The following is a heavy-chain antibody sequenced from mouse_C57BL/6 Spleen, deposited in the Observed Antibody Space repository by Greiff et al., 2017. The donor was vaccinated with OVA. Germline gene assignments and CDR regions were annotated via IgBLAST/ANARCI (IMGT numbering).Heavy chain of an antibody. CDR2: ISSGSSTI. J-gene: IGHJ2*01. CDR3: ARNWYFDY. V-gene: IGHV5-17*01. Sequence: EVMLVESGGGLVKPGGSLKLSCAATGFTISDDGMHWVRQAPEKGLEWVAYISSGSSTIYYADTVKGRFTISRDNAKNTLFLQMTSLRSEDTAMYYCARNWYFDYWGQGTTLTVSS. CDR1: GFTISDDG. D-gene: IGHD4-1*01.